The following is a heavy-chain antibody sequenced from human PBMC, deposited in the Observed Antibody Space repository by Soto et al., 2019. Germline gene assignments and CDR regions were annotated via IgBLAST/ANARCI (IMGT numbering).Heavy chain of an antibody. V-gene: IGHV2-5*02. CDR1: GFSLSTSGVD. CDR3: AHRRPYSNSPEYFFDY. D-gene: IGHD6-6*01. J-gene: IGHJ4*02. Sequence: QITLMESGPTLVKPTQTLTLTCTFSGFSLSTSGVDVGWIRQPPGKALEWLALIYWDDDKRYSPSLKSRLTITKDTSKNQVVLTMTNMDPLDTATYYCAHRRPYSNSPEYFFDYWGQGTLVTVSS. CDR2: IYWDDDK.